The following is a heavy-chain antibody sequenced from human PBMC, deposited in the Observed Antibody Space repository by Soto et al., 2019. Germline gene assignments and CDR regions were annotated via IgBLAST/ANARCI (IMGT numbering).Heavy chain of an antibody. J-gene: IGHJ6*03. CDR1: GGSISSSSYY. D-gene: IGHD3-9*01. Sequence: QLQLQESGPGLVKPSETLSLTCTVSGGSISSSSYYWGWIRQPPGKGLEWIGRIYYSGSTYYNPSLKSRVTISVDTSKNQFSLKLSSVTAADTAVYYCARLPGSLTGAYYYYYYMDVWGKGTTVTVSS. V-gene: IGHV4-39*01. CDR2: IYYSGST. CDR3: ARLPGSLTGAYYYYYYMDV.